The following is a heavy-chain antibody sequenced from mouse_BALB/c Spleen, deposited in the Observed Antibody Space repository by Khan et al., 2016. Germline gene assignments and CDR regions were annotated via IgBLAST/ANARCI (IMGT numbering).Heavy chain of an antibody. CDR1: GYSITSDYA. CDR2: ITYSGST. V-gene: IGHV3-2*02. D-gene: IGHD1-2*01. J-gene: IGHJ2*01. CDR3: ARFDDGRRSFDY. Sequence: EVQLQEPGPGLVKPSQSLSLTCTVTGYSITSDYAWNWIRQFPGNKLEWMGYITYSGSTSYNPSLKSRISITRVTSKNQFFLQLNSVTTEDTATYYGARFDDGRRSFDYWGQGTTLTVSS.